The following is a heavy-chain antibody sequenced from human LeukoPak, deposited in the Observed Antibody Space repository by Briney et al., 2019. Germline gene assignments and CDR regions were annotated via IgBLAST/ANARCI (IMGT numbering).Heavy chain of an antibody. CDR3: ANEVGSIVGAN. Sequence: GGSLRLSCAASGFTFSSFAMSWIRQAPGKGLEWVSSIDKIGVGTYYADSVRGRFTISRDNSKNTLYLQMNSLRAEDTAVYYCANEVGSIVGANWGQGTLVTVSS. J-gene: IGHJ1*01. V-gene: IGHV3-23*01. CDR2: IDKIGVGT. D-gene: IGHD1-26*01. CDR1: GFTFSSFA.